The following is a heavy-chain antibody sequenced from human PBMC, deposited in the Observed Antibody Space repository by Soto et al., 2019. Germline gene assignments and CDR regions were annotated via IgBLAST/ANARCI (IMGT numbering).Heavy chain of an antibody. V-gene: IGHV4-30-2*01. D-gene: IGHD2-15*01. J-gene: IGHJ4*02. CDR3: ARGQVVAAQH. CDR2: IYHSGST. CDR1: GGSISSGGYS. Sequence: QLQLQESGSGLVKPSQTLSLTCAVSGGSISSGGYSWSWIRQPPGKGLEWIGYIYHSGSTYYNPSLKSPVTGPVDRSKNQFSLKLSSVTAADTAVYCCARGQVVAAQHWGQGTLVTVSS.